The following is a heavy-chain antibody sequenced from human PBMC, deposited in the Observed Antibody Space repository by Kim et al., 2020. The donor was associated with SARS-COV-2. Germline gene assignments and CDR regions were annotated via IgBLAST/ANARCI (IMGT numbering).Heavy chain of an antibody. V-gene: IGHV3-21*01. D-gene: IGHD3-10*01. J-gene: IGHJ3*02. CDR2: ISSGGTYI. CDR3: ARDRYGSPLALDI. Sequence: GGSLRLSCAASGFTFSDYTMNWVRQAPGKGLEWVSSISSGGTYIYYADSLKGRFTISRDNAKNSLYLQMNSLRAEDTAVYYCARDRYGSPLALDIWGQGTMVTVS. CDR1: GFTFSDYT.